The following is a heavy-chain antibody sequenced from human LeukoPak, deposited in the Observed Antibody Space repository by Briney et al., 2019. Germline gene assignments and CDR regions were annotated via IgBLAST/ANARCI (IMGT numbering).Heavy chain of an antibody. CDR2: IRYDGSNK. CDR3: VTTGHSSGWQFDY. Sequence: GGSLRLSCAASGFTFSSYGMHWVRQAPGKGPEWVAFIRYDGSNKYYADSVKGRFTISRDNSKNTLYLQMNSLRAEDTAVYFCVTTGHSSGWQFDYWGQRTLVTVSS. V-gene: IGHV3-30*02. D-gene: IGHD6-19*01. J-gene: IGHJ4*02. CDR1: GFTFSSYG.